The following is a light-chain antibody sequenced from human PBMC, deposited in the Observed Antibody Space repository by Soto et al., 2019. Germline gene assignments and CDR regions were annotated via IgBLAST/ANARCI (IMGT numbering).Light chain of an antibody. CDR1: SSDVGNYNY. CDR2: MVS. J-gene: IGLJ1*01. CDR3: TSPTPGSLYV. V-gene: IGLV2-14*01. Sequence: SALTQPASVSGSPGQSITISCTGTSSDVGNYNYVSWYQQYPGRVPKLLIYMVSNRPSGVSNRFSGSKSGNTASLTISGLQAEDEADYFCTSPTPGSLYVFGTGTKVIVL.